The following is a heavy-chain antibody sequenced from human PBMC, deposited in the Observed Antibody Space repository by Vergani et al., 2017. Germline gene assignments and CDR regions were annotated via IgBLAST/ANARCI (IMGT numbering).Heavy chain of an antibody. J-gene: IGHJ6*02. CDR1: GFTFSSYG. Sequence: QVQLVESGGGVVQPGRSLRLSCAASGFTFSSYGTHWVRQAPGKGLEWVAVISYDGSNKDYADSVKGRFTISRDNSKNALYLQMNSLRAEDTAVYYCAKEKILAGARGLRYYYYGMDVWGQGTTVTVSS. CDR2: ISYDGSNK. CDR3: AKEKILAGARGLRYYYYGMDV. D-gene: IGHD3-3*02. V-gene: IGHV3-30*18.